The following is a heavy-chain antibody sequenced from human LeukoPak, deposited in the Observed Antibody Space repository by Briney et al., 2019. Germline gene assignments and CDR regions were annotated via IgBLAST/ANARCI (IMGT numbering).Heavy chain of an antibody. CDR1: GYTFTSYG. CDR3: ARVFYGSGSYYPGEYYYYMDV. CDR2: ISAYNGNT. V-gene: IGHV1-18*01. Sequence: GASVKVSCKASGYTFTSYGICWVRQAPRQGLEWMGLISAYNGNTNYAQKLQGRVTMTTDTSTSTAYMELRSLRSDDTAVYYCARVFYGSGSYYPGEYYYYMDVWGKGTTVTVSS. J-gene: IGHJ6*03. D-gene: IGHD3-10*01.